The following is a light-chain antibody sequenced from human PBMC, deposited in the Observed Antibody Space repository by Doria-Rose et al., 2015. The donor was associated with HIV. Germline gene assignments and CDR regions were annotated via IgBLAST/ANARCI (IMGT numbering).Light chain of an antibody. CDR1: HRFSSTY. CDR3: HQYGTSWT. J-gene: IGKJ1*01. CDR2: DGS. Sequence: TQSPGTLSLSPGERATLSCRASHRFSSTYLAWYQQQPGQDPSLLIYDGSNKATSIPDRSSASGSGTDFTLTINRLEPEDFALYYCHQYGTSWTFGQGTKVEI. V-gene: IGKV3-20*01.